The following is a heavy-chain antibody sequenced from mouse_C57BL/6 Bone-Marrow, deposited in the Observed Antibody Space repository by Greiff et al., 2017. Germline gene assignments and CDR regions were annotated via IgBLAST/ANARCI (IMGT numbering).Heavy chain of an antibody. CDR3: ARAYYNWYFDV. V-gene: IGHV1-69*01. CDR1: GYTFTSYW. Sequence: QVQLQQPGAELVMPGASVKLSCKASGYTFTSYWMHWVKQRPGQGLEWIGEIDPSDSYTNYNQKFKGKSTLTVDKSSSTAYMQLSSLTSEDSAVYYCARAYYNWYFDVGGTGTTVTVSS. D-gene: IGHD2-12*01. CDR2: IDPSDSYT. J-gene: IGHJ1*03.